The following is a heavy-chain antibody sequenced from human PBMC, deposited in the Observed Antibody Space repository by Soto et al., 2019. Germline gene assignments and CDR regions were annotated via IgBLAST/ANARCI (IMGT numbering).Heavy chain of an antibody. Sequence: TLSLTCAVSGGSVSATNWWSWIRQPPGKGLEWLALIYWDDDKRYSPSLKSRLTITKDTSKNQVVLTMTNMDPVDTATYYCAHRGKNCGGAIFYYNGFAPGGQETRVTVP. V-gene: IGHV2-5*08. J-gene: IGHJ5*02. CDR3: AHRGKNCGGAIFYYNGFAP. CDR2: IYWDDDK. D-gene: IGHD2-21*01. CDR1: GGSVSATNW.